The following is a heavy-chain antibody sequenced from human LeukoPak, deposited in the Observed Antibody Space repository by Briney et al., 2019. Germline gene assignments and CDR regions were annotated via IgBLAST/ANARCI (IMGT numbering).Heavy chain of an antibody. D-gene: IGHD5-12*01. V-gene: IGHV3-7*01. CDR1: GFSLSGYW. CDR2: LHADGNEK. J-gene: IGHJ4*02. Sequence: HTGGSLRLSCAAYGFSLSGYWMSWVRQAPGKGLEWVARLHADGNEKYFVHSVKGRFTVSRDNAKNSLYLQVNSLRVEDTAVYYCARGGYSFDYLGQGTLVTVSS. CDR3: ARGGYSFDY.